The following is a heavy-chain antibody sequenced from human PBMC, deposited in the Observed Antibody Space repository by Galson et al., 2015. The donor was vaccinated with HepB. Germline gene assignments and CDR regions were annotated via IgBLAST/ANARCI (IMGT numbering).Heavy chain of an antibody. J-gene: IGHJ6*03. D-gene: IGHD7-27*01. V-gene: IGHV1-18*01. CDR3: AGEELGMGYYHMDV. CDR2: ISAYNGNS. Sequence: SVKVSCKASGYTFTSYGICWVRQAPGQGLEWMGWISAYNGNSNYAQKLQGRVTLTTDTSTSTAYMELRSLRSDDTAIYYCAGEELGMGYYHMDVWGKGTTVTVSS. CDR1: GYTFTSYG.